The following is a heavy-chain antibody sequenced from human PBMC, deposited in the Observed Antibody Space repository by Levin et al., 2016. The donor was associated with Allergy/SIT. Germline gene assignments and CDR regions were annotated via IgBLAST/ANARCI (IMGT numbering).Heavy chain of an antibody. V-gene: IGHV3-21*01. CDR2: ISSSSSYI. CDR3: AREKDWYLHYYGMDV. D-gene: IGHD3/OR15-3a*01. Sequence: WIRQPPGKGLEWVSSISSSSSYIYYADSVKGRFTISRDNAKNSLYLQMNSLRAEDTAVYYCAREKDWYLHYYGMDVWGQGTTVTVSS. J-gene: IGHJ6*02.